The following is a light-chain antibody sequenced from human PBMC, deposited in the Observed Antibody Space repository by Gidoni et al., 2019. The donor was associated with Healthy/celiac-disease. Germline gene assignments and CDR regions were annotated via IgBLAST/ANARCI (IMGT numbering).Light chain of an antibody. CDR2: AAS. CDR3: QQSYSTPLT. V-gene: IGKV1-39*01. J-gene: IGKJ1*01. Sequence: DIEMNQSPSSLSASVGDRVTITCRASQSISSYLNWYQQKPGKAPKLLIYAASSLQSGVPSRFSGSGSGTDFTLTISSLQPEDFATYYCQQSYSTPLTFGQXTKVEIK. CDR1: QSISSY.